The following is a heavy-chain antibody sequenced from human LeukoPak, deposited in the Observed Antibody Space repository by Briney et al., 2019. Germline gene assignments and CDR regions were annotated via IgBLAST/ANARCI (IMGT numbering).Heavy chain of an antibody. CDR2: INHSGST. V-gene: IGHV4-34*01. J-gene: IGHJ4*02. CDR3: ARGAGRLPL. D-gene: IGHD1-14*01. Sequence: PSETLSLTCAVYGGSFSGYYWSWIRQPPGKGLEWIGEINHSGSTNYNPSLKSRVTISVDTSKNQFSLKPSSVTAADTAVYYCARGAGRLPLWGQGTLVTVSS. CDR1: GGSFSGYY.